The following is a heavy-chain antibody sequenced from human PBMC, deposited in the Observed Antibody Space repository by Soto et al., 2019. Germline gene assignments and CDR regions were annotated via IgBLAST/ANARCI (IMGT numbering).Heavy chain of an antibody. CDR1: GFTVSSNY. Sequence: EVQLVESGGGLVQPGGSLRLSCAASGFTVSSNYMSWVRQAPGKGLEWVSVIYSGGSTYYADSVKGRFTISRDNSKNTLYLQMNSLRAEDTAVYYCARDLARGSGRYDDYWGQGTLVTVSS. V-gene: IGHV3-66*01. CDR2: IYSGGST. D-gene: IGHD6-19*01. CDR3: ARDLARGSGRYDDY. J-gene: IGHJ4*02.